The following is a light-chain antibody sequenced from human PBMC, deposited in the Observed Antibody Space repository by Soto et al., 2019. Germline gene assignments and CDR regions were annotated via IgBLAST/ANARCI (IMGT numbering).Light chain of an antibody. CDR2: EGS. Sequence: QPASVSGSPGPSITISCTGTSSDVGSYNLVSWYQQHPGKAPKLMIYEGSKRPSGVSIRFSGSKSGNTASLTISGLQAEDEADYYCCSYAGSSTSVFGTGTKVTVL. V-gene: IGLV2-23*01. CDR1: SSDVGSYNL. J-gene: IGLJ1*01. CDR3: CSYAGSSTSV.